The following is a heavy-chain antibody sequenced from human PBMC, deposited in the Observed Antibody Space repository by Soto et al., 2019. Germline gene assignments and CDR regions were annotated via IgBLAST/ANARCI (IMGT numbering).Heavy chain of an antibody. J-gene: IGHJ3*02. V-gene: IGHV3-21*01. Sequence: GGSLRLSCAASGFTFGSYSMNWVRQAPGKGLEWVSSISSSSSYIYYADSVKGRFTISRDNAKNSLYLQMNSLRAEDTAVYYCARGVVIMVGGSPPNDAFDIWGQGTMVTVSS. CDR2: ISSSSSYI. D-gene: IGHD3-3*01. CDR1: GFTFGSYS. CDR3: ARGVVIMVGGSPPNDAFDI.